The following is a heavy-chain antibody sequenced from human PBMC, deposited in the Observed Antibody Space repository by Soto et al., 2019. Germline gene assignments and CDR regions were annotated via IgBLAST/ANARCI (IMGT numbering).Heavy chain of an antibody. D-gene: IGHD6-13*01. CDR1: RFTVSIYS. Sequence: QPCCCLRLSCAACRFTVSIYSVALFQQAPGKGLDGVAVISYDGSNKYYADSVKGRFTISRDNSKNTLYLQMNSLRAEDSAVYYCARGPSSSWYLAYWGQGTLVTVSS. CDR2: ISYDGSNK. J-gene: IGHJ4*02. V-gene: IGHV3-30-3*01. CDR3: ARGPSSSWYLAY.